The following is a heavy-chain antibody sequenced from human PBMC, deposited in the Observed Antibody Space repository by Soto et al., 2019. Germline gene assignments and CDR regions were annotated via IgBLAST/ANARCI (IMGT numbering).Heavy chain of an antibody. D-gene: IGHD1-26*01. CDR1: EDNLIDFC. CDR3: GTTQGMGKYYFDN. CDR2: IYAGDSDT. V-gene: IGHV5-51*01. J-gene: IGHJ4*02. Sequence: PGESMQISRNASEDNLIDFCIGRMRQITGKGLEWMGSIYAGDSDTRYSPSFRGQVTISADKSISTVYLQWSTLKASDAAMYYCGTTQGMGKYYFDNWGEGTLVTVYS.